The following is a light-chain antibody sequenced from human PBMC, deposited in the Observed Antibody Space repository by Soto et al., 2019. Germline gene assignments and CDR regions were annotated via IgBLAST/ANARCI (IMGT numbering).Light chain of an antibody. CDR1: QSVSSSY. V-gene: IGKV3-20*01. J-gene: IGKJ4*01. CDR3: QQYGSSPLT. CDR2: AAS. Sequence: EIVSTQSPGTLSLSPRERATLSCRASQSVSSSYLAWYQQKPGQAPRLLIHAASSRATDIPDRFSGSGSATDFTLTISRLEPDDFAVYYCQQYGSSPLTFGGGTKVDI.